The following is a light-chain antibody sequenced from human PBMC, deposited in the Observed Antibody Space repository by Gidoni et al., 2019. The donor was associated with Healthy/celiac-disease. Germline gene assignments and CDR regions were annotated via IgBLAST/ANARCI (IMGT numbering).Light chain of an antibody. CDR2: WAS. J-gene: IGKJ1*01. V-gene: IGKV4-1*01. CDR3: QQYYSTPT. CDR1: QSVLYSSNNKNY. Sequence: DIVMTQSPDFLAVSLGERATINCKSSQSVLYSSNNKNYLAWYQQKPGQPPKLLIYWASTRESGVPDRFSGSGYGTDFTLTISSLQAEDVAVYYCQQYYSTPTFGQGTKVEIK.